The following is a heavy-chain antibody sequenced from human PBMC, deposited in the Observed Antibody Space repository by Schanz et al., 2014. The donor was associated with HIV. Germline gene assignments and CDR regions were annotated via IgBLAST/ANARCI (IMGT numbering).Heavy chain of an antibody. Sequence: EVQVVDSGGGLVKPGGSLRLSCVVSGFTFDSYTMNWVRQAPGKGLEWVSGISGGGDDTYYADSVKGRFTISRDNSKNTLYLQMNSLRAEDTAVYYCARGSGPYYYYYGMDVWGQGTTVTVSS. V-gene: IGHV3-23*04. CDR2: ISGGGDDT. J-gene: IGHJ6*02. CDR3: ARGSGPYYYYYGMDV. D-gene: IGHD3-10*01. CDR1: GFTFDSYT.